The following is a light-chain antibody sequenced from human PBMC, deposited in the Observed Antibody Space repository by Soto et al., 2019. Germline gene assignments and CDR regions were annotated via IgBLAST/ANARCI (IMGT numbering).Light chain of an antibody. CDR1: QGIRND. CDR3: LQDYNYPRT. V-gene: IGKV1-6*01. Sequence: AIPMTQSPSSLSASVGDRVTITCRASQGIRNDLGWYQQKPGKAPNLLIYAASSLQSGVPSRFSGSRSGTDFTLTISSLQPEDFATYYCLQDYNYPRTFGQGTKVEIK. CDR2: AAS. J-gene: IGKJ1*01.